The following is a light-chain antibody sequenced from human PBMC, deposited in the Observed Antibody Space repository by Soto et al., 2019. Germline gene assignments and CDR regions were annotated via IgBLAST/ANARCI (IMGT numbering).Light chain of an antibody. J-gene: IGKJ1*01. CDR2: GAS. V-gene: IGKV1-5*01. CDR1: ESMSNC. CDR3: KQCHRYLT. Sequence: DIQMTQSPSTLSASVGDRVTITCRASESMSNCLAWYQQKPGKAPKLLISGASSLQSGVQSRFSGSASGTEFTLTIRSLQPDDIATYYCKQCHRYLTFGQGTKVEI.